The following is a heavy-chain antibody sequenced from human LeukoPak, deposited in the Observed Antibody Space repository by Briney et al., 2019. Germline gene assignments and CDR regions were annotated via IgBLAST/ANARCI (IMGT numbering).Heavy chain of an antibody. CDR3: ARAISGWSPFDY. J-gene: IGHJ4*02. CDR1: GGSISSYY. CDR2: IYYSGST. Sequence: SETLSLTCTVSGGSISSYYWSWIRQPPGKGLEWIGYIYYSGSTNYNPSLKSRVTISVDTSKNQFSLKLSSVTAADTAAYYCARAISGWSPFDYWGQGTLVTVSS. V-gene: IGHV4-59*01. D-gene: IGHD6-19*01.